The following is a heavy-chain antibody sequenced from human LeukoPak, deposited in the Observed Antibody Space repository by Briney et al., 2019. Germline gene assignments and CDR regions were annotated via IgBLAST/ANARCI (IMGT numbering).Heavy chain of an antibody. CDR3: AKDGHSSGWFYYFDY. V-gene: IGHV3-23*01. D-gene: IGHD6-19*01. CDR2: ISGSGGGT. Sequence: GGSLRLSCAASGFTFSSYAMSWVRQAPGKGLEWVSAISGSGGGTDYADSVKGRFTISRDNFKNTLYLQMNSLRAEDTAVYYCAKDGHSSGWFYYFDYWGQGTLVTVSS. CDR1: GFTFSSYA. J-gene: IGHJ4*02.